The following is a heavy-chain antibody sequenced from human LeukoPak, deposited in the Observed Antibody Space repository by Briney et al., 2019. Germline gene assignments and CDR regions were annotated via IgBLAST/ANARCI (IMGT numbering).Heavy chain of an antibody. J-gene: IGHJ4*02. CDR1: GFTFSRYA. V-gene: IGHV3-30-3*01. CDR2: ISYDGSKK. Sequence: HPGGSLRLSCAVSGFTFSRYAMHWVRQAPGKGLEWVAVISYDGSKKADSVKGRFTISRDNSKNTLYLQMTSLRAEDTAVYYCARDSSDYWGQGTLVTASS. CDR3: ARDSSDY.